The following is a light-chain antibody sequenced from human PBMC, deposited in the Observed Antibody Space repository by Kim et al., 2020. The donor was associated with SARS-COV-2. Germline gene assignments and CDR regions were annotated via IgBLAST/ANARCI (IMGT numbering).Light chain of an antibody. CDR3: QHRGNWT. J-gene: IGKJ1*01. CDR1: QSVNNY. V-gene: IGKV3-11*01. CDR2: DAS. Sequence: LSLFQGERATLSCRASQSVNNYLAWYQQTPGQPPRLLIYDASMRATGISARFSGSGSGTDFTLTISSLAPEDFAVYYCQHRGNWTFGQGTKVDIK.